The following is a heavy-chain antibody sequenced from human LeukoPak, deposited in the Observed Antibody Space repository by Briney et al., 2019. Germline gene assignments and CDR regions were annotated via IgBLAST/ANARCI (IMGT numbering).Heavy chain of an antibody. Sequence: SETLSLTCTVSGGSISSYYWSWTRQPPGKGLEWIGYIYYSGSTNYNPSLKSRVTISVDTSKNQFSLKLSSVTAADTAVYYCARDYTKTYAFDIWGQGTMVTVSS. J-gene: IGHJ3*02. D-gene: IGHD3-16*01. V-gene: IGHV4-59*01. CDR3: ARDYTKTYAFDI. CDR2: IYYSGST. CDR1: GGSISSYY.